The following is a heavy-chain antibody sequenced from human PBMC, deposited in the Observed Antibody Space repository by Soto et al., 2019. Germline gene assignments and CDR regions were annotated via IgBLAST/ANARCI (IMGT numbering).Heavy chain of an antibody. J-gene: IGHJ4*02. D-gene: IGHD5-18*01. V-gene: IGHV3-7*03. CDR3: ARPWDTAMVSTWNY. CDR1: GFTFSSYS. Sequence: EVQLVESGGGLVQPGGSLRLSCAASGFTFSSYSMSWVRQAPGKGLEWVANINKNGGEIYYVDSVKGRFTISRDNAKNSLYLQRNRLRAEDTAVYYCARPWDTAMVSTWNYWGQGTLVTVSS. CDR2: INKNGGEI.